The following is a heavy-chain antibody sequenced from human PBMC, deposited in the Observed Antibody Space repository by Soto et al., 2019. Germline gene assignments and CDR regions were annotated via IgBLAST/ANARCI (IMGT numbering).Heavy chain of an antibody. J-gene: IGHJ4*02. CDR1: RFSFSSYE. CDR2: VSLTGDRT. D-gene: IGHD2-8*01. Sequence: EVQLLESGGGLVQPGGSLRLSCVASRFSFSSYEMSWVRQAAGKGLEWVSRVSLTGDRTNYAGSVKGRFTVSRDNFKNTLYLEMDSLRPEDTAIYYCARGGGYCTPTSCAIDSWGQGTPVTVSS. V-gene: IGHV3-23*01. CDR3: ARGGGYCTPTSCAIDS.